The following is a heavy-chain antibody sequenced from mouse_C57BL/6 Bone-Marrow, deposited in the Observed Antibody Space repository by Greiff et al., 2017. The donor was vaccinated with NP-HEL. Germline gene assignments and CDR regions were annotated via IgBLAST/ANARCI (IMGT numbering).Heavy chain of an antibody. CDR3: TREGLRRNAY. D-gene: IGHD1-1*01. CDR1: GFTFSSYA. Sequence: EVKLMESGEGLVKPGGSLKLSCAASGFTFSSYAMSWVRQTPEKRLEWVAYISSGGDYIYYADTLKGRFTFSRDNARNTLYLQMSSLKSEDTAMYYCTREGLRRNAYWGQGALVAVAA. V-gene: IGHV5-9-1*02. CDR2: ISSGGDYI. J-gene: IGHJ3*01.